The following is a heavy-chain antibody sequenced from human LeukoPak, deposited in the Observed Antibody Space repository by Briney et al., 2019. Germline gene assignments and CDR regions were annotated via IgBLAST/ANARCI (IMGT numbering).Heavy chain of an antibody. CDR2: TYYRSKWYN. V-gene: IGHV6-1*01. CDR1: GDSVSSNSAA. CDR3: ARESYYDSWSGYPPDPEYYYYGMDV. Sequence: SQTLSLTCAISGDSVSSNSAAWNWIRQSPSIGLEGLVRTYYRSKWYNDYAVSVKSRITINPDTSKNQFSLQLNSVTPEDTAVYYCARESYYDSWSGYPPDPEYYYYGMDVWGQGTTVTVSS. D-gene: IGHD3-3*01. J-gene: IGHJ6*02.